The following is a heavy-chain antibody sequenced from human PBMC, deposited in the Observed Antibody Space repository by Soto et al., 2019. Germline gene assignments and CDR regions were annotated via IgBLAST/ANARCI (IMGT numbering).Heavy chain of an antibody. CDR3: ARDPVLRFLEWLQGGRYYYYGMDV. V-gene: IGHV3-30-3*01. J-gene: IGHJ6*02. CDR1: GFTFSSYA. CDR2: ISYDGSNK. Sequence: QVQLVESGGGVIQPGRSLRLSCAASGFTFSSYAMHWVRQAPGKGLEWVAVISYDGSNKYYADSVKGRFTISRDNSKNTLYLQMNSLRAEDTAVYYCARDPVLRFLEWLQGGRYYYYGMDVWGQGTTVTVSS. D-gene: IGHD3-3*01.